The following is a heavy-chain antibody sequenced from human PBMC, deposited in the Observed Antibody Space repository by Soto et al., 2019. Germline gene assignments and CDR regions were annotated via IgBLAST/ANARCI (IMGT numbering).Heavy chain of an antibody. V-gene: IGHV4-59*01. CDR2: IYYSGST. Sequence: SETLSLTCTVSGGSISSYYWSWIRQPPGKGLEWIGYIYYSGSTNYNPSLKSRVTISVDTSKNQFSLKLSSVTAADTAVYYCARGGELSSLDAFDIWSQGTMVTVSS. CDR1: GGSISSYY. D-gene: IGHD3-16*02. CDR3: ARGGELSSLDAFDI. J-gene: IGHJ3*02.